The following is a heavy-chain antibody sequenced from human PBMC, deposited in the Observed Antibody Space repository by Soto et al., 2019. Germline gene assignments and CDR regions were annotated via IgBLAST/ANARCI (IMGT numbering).Heavy chain of an antibody. D-gene: IGHD6-19*01. J-gene: IGHJ6*02. CDR2: IYHSGST. CDR3: ARASFIDGLGYSSGPGGMDV. Sequence: TSETLSLTCAVSGGSISSSNWWSWVRQTPGKGLEWIGEIYHSGSTNYNPSLKSRVTISVDKSKNQFSLKLSSVTAADTAVYYCARASFIDGLGYSSGPGGMDVWGQGTTVTVSS. CDR1: GGSISSSNW. V-gene: IGHV4-4*02.